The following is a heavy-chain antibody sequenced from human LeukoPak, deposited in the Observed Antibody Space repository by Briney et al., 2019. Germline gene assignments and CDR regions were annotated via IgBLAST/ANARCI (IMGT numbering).Heavy chain of an antibody. CDR3: ARGPYYDILTGYYYVDAFDI. J-gene: IGHJ3*02. Sequence: ASVKVSCKASGYTFTGYYMHWVRQAPGQGLEWMGWIIPIFGTANYAQKFQGRVTITRNTSISTAYMELSSLRSEDTAVYYCARGPYYDILTGYYYVDAFDIWGQGTMVTVSS. V-gene: IGHV1-8*03. CDR2: IIPIFGTA. CDR1: GYTFTGYY. D-gene: IGHD3-9*01.